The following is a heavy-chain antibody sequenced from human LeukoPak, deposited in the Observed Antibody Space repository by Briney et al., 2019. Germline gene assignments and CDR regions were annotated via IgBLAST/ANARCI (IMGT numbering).Heavy chain of an antibody. Sequence: ASVKVSCKASGYTFTSYYIHWVRQAPGEGLEWLGIIDPSGGGTTYAQKLQGRVTMTRDTSTSTVYMDLSSLRSKDTAVYYCASLGSGSSPIIDFDHWGQGTLVTVSS. D-gene: IGHD3-10*01. CDR2: IDPSGGGT. CDR1: GYTFTSYY. V-gene: IGHV1-46*04. J-gene: IGHJ4*02. CDR3: ASLGSGSSPIIDFDH.